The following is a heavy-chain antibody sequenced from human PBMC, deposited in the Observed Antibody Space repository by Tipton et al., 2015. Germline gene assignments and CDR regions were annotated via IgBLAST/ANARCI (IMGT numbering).Heavy chain of an antibody. Sequence: QSGAEVKKPGSSVKVSCKASGGTFSSYAINWVRQAPGQGLEWMGGIIPMFGTTNYAQKFQGRVTITADESTSTAYMELSSLRSEDTAVYYCARDDRGIRQPARGYYYYAMDVWGQGTTVTVSS. D-gene: IGHD3-10*01. V-gene: IGHV1-69*01. CDR2: IIPMFGTT. J-gene: IGHJ6*02. CDR1: GGTFSSYA. CDR3: ARDDRGIRQPARGYYYYAMDV.